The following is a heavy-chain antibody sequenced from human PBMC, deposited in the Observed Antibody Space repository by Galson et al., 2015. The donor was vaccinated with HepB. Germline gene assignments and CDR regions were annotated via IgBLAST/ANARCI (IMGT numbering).Heavy chain of an antibody. Sequence: LRLSCAASGFTFSSYSMNWVRQAPGQGLEWVSCISGSSGHIYYADSVKGRFTISRDNARNSLYLQMNSLRAEDTAVYYCARDSKIGSFHDYWGQGTLVTVSS. CDR3: ARDSKIGSFHDY. V-gene: IGHV3-21*01. CDR1: GFTFSSYS. D-gene: IGHD2-15*01. CDR2: ISGSSGHI. J-gene: IGHJ4*02.